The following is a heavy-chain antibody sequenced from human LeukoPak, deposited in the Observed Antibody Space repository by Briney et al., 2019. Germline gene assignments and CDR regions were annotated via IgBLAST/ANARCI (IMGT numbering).Heavy chain of an antibody. CDR1: GFTFSSYG. V-gene: IGHV3-30*03. Sequence: PGRSLRLSCAASGFTFSSYGMHWVRQAPGKGLEWVAVISYDGSNKYYADSVKGRFTISRDNSKNTLYLQMNSLRAEDTAVYYCARGGRGSSGLDYWGQGALVTVSS. CDR3: ARGGRGSSGLDY. D-gene: IGHD1-26*01. CDR2: ISYDGSNK. J-gene: IGHJ4*02.